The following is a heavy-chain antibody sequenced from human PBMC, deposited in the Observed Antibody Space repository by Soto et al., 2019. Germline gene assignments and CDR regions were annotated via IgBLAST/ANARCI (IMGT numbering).Heavy chain of an antibody. J-gene: IGHJ6*02. Sequence: GGSLRLSCAASGFTFSSYAMSWVRQAPGKGLEWVSAISGSGGSTYYADSVKGRFTISRDNSKNTLYLQMNSLRAEDTAVYYCANTGALWFGEPPAPYYYYGMDVWGQGTTVTVSS. D-gene: IGHD3-10*01. CDR3: ANTGALWFGEPPAPYYYYGMDV. CDR1: GFTFSSYA. V-gene: IGHV3-23*01. CDR2: ISGSGGST.